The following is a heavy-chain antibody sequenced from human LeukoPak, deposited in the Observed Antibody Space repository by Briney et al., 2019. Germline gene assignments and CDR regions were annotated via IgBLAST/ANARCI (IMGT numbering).Heavy chain of an antibody. J-gene: IGHJ4*02. D-gene: IGHD6-13*01. Sequence: GGSLRLSCAASGFTFSNYAMGWVRQAPGKGLEWVSSISGSGDTTYYADSVKGRFTISRDNAKNSLYLQMNSLRAEDTAVYYCAKSRGYSSSWYGVDYWGQGTLVTVSS. V-gene: IGHV3-23*01. CDR1: GFTFSNYA. CDR2: ISGSGDTT. CDR3: AKSRGYSSSWYGVDY.